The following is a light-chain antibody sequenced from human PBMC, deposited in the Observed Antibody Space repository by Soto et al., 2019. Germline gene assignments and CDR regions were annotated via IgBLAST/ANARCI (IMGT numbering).Light chain of an antibody. CDR1: EGVGSN. J-gene: IGKJ1*01. CDR2: GAS. V-gene: IGKV3-20*01. Sequence: DIVMTQSPATLSLSPGEGATLSCRASEGVGSNLAWYQQKPGQAPRVVIYGASTRAPGVPETFSGSGSGSEFTLTISRLEPEDFAVYYCQQYGSSGTFGQGTKVDI. CDR3: QQYGSSGT.